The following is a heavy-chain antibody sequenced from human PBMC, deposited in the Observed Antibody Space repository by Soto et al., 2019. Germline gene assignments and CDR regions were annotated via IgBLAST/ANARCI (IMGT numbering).Heavy chain of an antibody. V-gene: IGHV4-30-4*01. CDR3: ARGRYCLTGRCFPNWFDS. CDR1: GDSISTVDYF. CDR2: IYKSATT. D-gene: IGHD2-15*01. J-gene: IGHJ5*01. Sequence: SETLSLTCSVSGDSISTVDYFWAWIRQPPGQALEYIGYIYKSATTYYNPSFESRAAISLDTSKSQFSLNVTSVTAADTAVYFCARGRYCLTGRCFPNWFDSWGQGTMVTVYS.